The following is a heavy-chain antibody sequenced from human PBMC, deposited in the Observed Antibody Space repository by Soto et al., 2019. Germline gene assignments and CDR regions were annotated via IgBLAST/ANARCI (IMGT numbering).Heavy chain of an antibody. D-gene: IGHD2-2*03. J-gene: IGHJ3*02. CDR3: ARIIGYCRNNDCSWTFDI. Sequence: GESLKISCKTSGYSFISYWIAWVRQKPGKGLEWMGTFYPGDSTSTYSPSFQGQVTISVDKSISTAYLHLSSLKASDTAMYYCARIIGYCRNNDCSWTFDIWGQGTTVTVSS. CDR1: GYSFISYW. CDR2: FYPGDSTS. V-gene: IGHV5-51*01.